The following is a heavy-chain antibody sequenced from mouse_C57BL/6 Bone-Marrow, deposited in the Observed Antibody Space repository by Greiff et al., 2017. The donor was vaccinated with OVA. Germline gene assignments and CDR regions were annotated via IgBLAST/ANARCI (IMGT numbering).Heavy chain of an antibody. J-gene: IGHJ2*01. CDR3: ARVGYYVLFDY. D-gene: IGHD2-3*01. CDR1: GYTFTSYW. Sequence: QVQLKQPGAELVKPGASVKLSCKASGYTFTSYWMQWVKQRPGQGLEWIGEIDPSDSYTNYNQKFKGTATLTVDTSSSTAYMPLSSLTSEDSAVYYCARVGYYVLFDYWGQGTTLTVSS. V-gene: IGHV1-50*01. CDR2: IDPSDSYT.